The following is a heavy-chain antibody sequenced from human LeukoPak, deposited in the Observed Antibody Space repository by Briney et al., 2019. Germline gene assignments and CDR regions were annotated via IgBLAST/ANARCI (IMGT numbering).Heavy chain of an antibody. CDR2: ILSVGST. CDR3: ARVYKWLVLTFFYYYMDV. V-gene: IGHV3-53*01. D-gene: IGHD6-19*01. CDR1: GFTVSSKY. J-gene: IGHJ6*03. Sequence: GGSLRLSCAAAGFTVSSKYMRSVRQPPGKGLGWVSVILSVGSTYYADSVKGRFTICRDNSKNTLYLQMNSLRAEETAVYYCARVYKWLVLTFFYYYMDVWGKGTTVTVSS.